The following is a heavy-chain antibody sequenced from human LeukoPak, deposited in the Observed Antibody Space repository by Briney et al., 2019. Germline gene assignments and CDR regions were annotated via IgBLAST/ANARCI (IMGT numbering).Heavy chain of an antibody. CDR2: ISAYNGNT. Sequence: GSVKVSCKASGYTFTRYGISWVRQAPGQGLEWMGWISAYNGNTNYAQKLQGRVTMTTDTSTSTAYMELRSLRSDDTAVYYCARVVRYYDFWSGYLYYFDYWGQGTLVTVSS. J-gene: IGHJ4*02. D-gene: IGHD3-3*01. V-gene: IGHV1-18*01. CDR3: ARVVRYYDFWSGYLYYFDY. CDR1: GYTFTRYG.